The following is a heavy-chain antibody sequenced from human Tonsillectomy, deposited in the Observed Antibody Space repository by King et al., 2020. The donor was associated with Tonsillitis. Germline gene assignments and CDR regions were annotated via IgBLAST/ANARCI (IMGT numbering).Heavy chain of an antibody. D-gene: IGHD3-22*01. CDR3: ARLGYDSSGYYGREFDY. V-gene: IGHV1-46*01. CDR2: INHSGGST. Sequence: VQLVESGAEVKKPGASVKVSCKASGYIFISYYIHWVRQAPGQGLEWMGIINHSGGSTNYAQKFQGRVTMTRDTSTSTVYMELSSLRSEDTAVYYCARLGYDSSGYYGREFDYWGQETLVTVSS. J-gene: IGHJ4*02. CDR1: GYIFISYY.